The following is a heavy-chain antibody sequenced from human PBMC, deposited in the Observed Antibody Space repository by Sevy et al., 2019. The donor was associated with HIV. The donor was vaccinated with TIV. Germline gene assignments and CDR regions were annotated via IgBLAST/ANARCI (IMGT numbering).Heavy chain of an antibody. V-gene: IGHV1-24*01. CDR1: GYTLTELS. Sequence: ASVKVSCKVSGYTLTELSMHWLRQAPGKGLERVGSFDPEDGETVYEHNFQGRVSMTEDTSTDTAYMEVISLKFEDTAVYYCATTKDYYDSSGYPFDYWGQGTLVTVSS. D-gene: IGHD3-22*01. J-gene: IGHJ4*02. CDR3: ATTKDYYDSSGYPFDY. CDR2: FDPEDGET.